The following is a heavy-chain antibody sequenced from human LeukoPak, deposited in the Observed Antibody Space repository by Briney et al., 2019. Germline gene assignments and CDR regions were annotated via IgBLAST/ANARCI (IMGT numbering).Heavy chain of an antibody. D-gene: IGHD2-21*02. V-gene: IGHV3-23*01. CDR2: ISGSGGST. J-gene: IGHJ4*02. CDR3: AKEGAVRLRLPNDY. Sequence: GGSLRLSCAASGFTFGDFGMSWVRQAPGKGLEWVSAISGSGGSTYYADSVKGRFTISRDNSKNTLYLQMNSLRAEDTAVYYCAKEGAVRLRLPNDYWGQGTLVTVSS. CDR1: GFTFGDFG.